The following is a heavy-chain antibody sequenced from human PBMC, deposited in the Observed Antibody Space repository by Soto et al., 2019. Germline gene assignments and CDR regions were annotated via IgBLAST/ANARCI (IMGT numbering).Heavy chain of an antibody. Sequence: SVKVSCKASGGTFSSYAISWVRQAPGQGLEWMGGIIPIFGTANYAQKFQGRVTITADKSTSTAYMELSSLRSEDTAVYYCARDHRHIAALGIDVWGQGTTVTVSS. CDR1: GGTFSSYA. CDR2: IIPIFGTA. J-gene: IGHJ6*02. V-gene: IGHV1-69*06. CDR3: ARDHRHIAALGIDV. D-gene: IGHD6-6*01.